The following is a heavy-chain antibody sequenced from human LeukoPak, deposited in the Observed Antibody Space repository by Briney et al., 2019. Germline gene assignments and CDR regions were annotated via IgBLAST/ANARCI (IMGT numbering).Heavy chain of an antibody. D-gene: IGHD2-2*01. CDR3: ARAPLHLAMYHYFDY. Sequence: GVTLGVCCAGKGFRFSTYSLNWNRQAPGKGLEWVSYISTSSSYIHYADSVNGRFTISRDNAKKSLFLQMNSLRAEDTAVYYCARAPLHLAMYHYFDYWGQGTLVTVSS. J-gene: IGHJ4*02. CDR2: ISTSSSYI. CDR1: GFRFSTYS. V-gene: IGHV3-21*01.